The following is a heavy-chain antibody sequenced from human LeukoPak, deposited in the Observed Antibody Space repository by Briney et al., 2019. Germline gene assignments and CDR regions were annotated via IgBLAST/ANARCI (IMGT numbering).Heavy chain of an antibody. D-gene: IGHD5-12*01. Sequence: GGSLRLSCGASGFAFSSYWMHWVRQAPGKGLVWVSGINGDGTRTTYLDSAKGRFTISRDNAKNTLYLGMNSLRAEDAAVYYCASDQEREYSGYDPFDYWGQGTLVTVSS. CDR2: INGDGTRT. V-gene: IGHV3-74*01. CDR3: ASDQEREYSGYDPFDY. J-gene: IGHJ4*02. CDR1: GFAFSSYW.